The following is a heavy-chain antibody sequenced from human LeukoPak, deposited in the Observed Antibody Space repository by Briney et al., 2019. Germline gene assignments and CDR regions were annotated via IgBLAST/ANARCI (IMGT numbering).Heavy chain of an antibody. CDR1: GFTFSSYA. CDR2: ISGSGGST. J-gene: IGHJ4*02. V-gene: IGHV3-23*01. D-gene: IGHD1-26*01. Sequence: GRSLRLSCAASGFTFSSYAMSWVRQAPGKGLEWVSAISGSGGSTYYADSVKGRFTISRDNSKNTLYLRMNSLRAEDTAVYYCAKGLVSGSYYFDYWGQGTLVTVSS. CDR3: AKGLVSGSYYFDY.